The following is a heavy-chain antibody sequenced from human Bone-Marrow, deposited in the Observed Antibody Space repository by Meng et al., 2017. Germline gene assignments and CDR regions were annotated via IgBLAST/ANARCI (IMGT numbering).Heavy chain of an antibody. J-gene: IGHJ6*02. Sequence: GGSLRLSCTASGFTFSSYWMNWVRQAPGKGLVWVSHINSDGSTTRYADSVKGRFTISRDNAKNSLYLQMHSLRAEDAAVYYCAKDYGFGQYNPYYYYGMDVWGQGTTVTVSS. D-gene: IGHD3-10*01. CDR3: AKDYGFGQYNPYYYYGMDV. V-gene: IGHV3-74*01. CDR2: INSDGSTT. CDR1: GFTFSSYW.